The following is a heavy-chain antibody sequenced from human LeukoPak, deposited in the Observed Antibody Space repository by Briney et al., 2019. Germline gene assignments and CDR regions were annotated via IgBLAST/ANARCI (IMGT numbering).Heavy chain of an antibody. Sequence: KASETLSLTCTVSGGSISIYYWSWLRHPPGKGLEWIGYIYYSGSTNYNPSLKSRVTISADTSKNQFSLKLSSVTAADTAVYYCVRRILTVAADSFDFWXXGTXVXVSX. CDR1: GGSISIYY. CDR3: VRRILTVAADSFDF. V-gene: IGHV4-59*08. CDR2: IYYSGST. D-gene: IGHD2-2*01. J-gene: IGHJ4*01.